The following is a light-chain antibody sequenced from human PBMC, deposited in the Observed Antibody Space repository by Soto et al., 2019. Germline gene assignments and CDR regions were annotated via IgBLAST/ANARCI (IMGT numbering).Light chain of an antibody. V-gene: IGLV2-8*01. J-gene: IGLJ1*01. CDR1: SSDIGSSDY. CDR2: AVI. CDR3: SSPTGTNYLYV. Sequence: QSVLTQPPSASGSPGQSVTISCTGTSSDIGSSDYVSWYQQHPGKAPKLIIYAVIKRPSGVPDRFSASRSGNTASLTVSGLQAEDEADYYCSSPTGTNYLYVFGTGTKVTVL.